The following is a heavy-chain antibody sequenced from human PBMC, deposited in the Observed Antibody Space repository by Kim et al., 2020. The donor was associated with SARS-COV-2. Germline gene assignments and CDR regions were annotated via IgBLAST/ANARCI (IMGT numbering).Heavy chain of an antibody. CDR3: ARGSLAAAGSSPKYYYYGMDV. V-gene: IGHV3-21*01. J-gene: IGHJ6*02. CDR2: ISSSSSYI. D-gene: IGHD6-13*01. Sequence: GGSLRLSCAASGFTFGSYSMNWVRQAPGKGLEWVSSISSSSSYIYYPDSVKGRFTISRDNAKNSLYLQMNSLRAEDTAVYYCARGSLAAAGSSPKYYYYGMDVWAQDPTLTVSS. CDR1: GFTFGSYS.